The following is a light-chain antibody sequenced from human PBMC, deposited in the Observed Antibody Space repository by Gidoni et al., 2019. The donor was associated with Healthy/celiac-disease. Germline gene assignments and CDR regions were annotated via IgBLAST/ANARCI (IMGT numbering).Light chain of an antibody. V-gene: IGKV3-11*01. Sequence: EIVLTQSPATLSLYPGERATLSCRASQSVSSYLAWYQQKPGQAPRLLIYDASNRATGIPARFSGSGSGTDFTLTISSLEPEDFAFYYCQQRSNWPTFGQGTKVEIK. J-gene: IGKJ1*01. CDR1: QSVSSY. CDR2: DAS. CDR3: QQRSNWPT.